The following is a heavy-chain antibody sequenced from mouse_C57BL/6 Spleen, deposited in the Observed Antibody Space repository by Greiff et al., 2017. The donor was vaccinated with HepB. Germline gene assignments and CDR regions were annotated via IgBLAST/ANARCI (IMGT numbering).Heavy chain of an antibody. CDR1: GYSFTSYY. D-gene: IGHD2-3*01. Sequence: VQLQQSGPELVKPGASVKISCKASGYSFTSYYIHWVKQRPGQGLEWIGWIYPGSGNTKYNEKFKGKATLTADTSSSTAYMQLSSLTSEDSAVYYCARGGGYFAWFAYWGQGTLVTVSA. V-gene: IGHV1-66*01. CDR2: IYPGSGNT. J-gene: IGHJ3*01. CDR3: ARGGGYFAWFAY.